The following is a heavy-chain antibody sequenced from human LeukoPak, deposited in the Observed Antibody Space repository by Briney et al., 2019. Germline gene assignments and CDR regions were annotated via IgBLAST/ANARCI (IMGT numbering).Heavy chain of an antibody. CDR3: ARIPYIGWAYYYDSSGYYYFDY. Sequence: PSQTLSLTCTVSGGSISSGGYYWSWIRQHPGKGLEWSGYIYYSGSTYYNPSLKSRVTISVDTSKNQFSLKLSSVTAADTAVYYCARIPYIGWAYYYDSSGYYYFDYWGQGTLVTVSS. V-gene: IGHV4-31*03. CDR1: GGSISSGGYY. CDR2: IYYSGST. D-gene: IGHD3-22*01. J-gene: IGHJ4*02.